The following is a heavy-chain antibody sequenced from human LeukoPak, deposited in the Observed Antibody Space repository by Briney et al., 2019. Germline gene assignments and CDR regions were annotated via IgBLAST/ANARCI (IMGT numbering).Heavy chain of an antibody. CDR2: IYYSGST. Sequence: SETLSLTCTVSGGSISSYYWSWIRQPPGKGLEWIGYIYYSGSTNYNPSLKSRVTISVDTPKNQFSLKLSSVTAADTAVYYCARAGGLVVAGTFDPWGQGTLVTVSS. V-gene: IGHV4-59*01. CDR3: ARAGGLVVAGTFDP. J-gene: IGHJ5*02. CDR1: GGSISSYY. D-gene: IGHD6-19*01.